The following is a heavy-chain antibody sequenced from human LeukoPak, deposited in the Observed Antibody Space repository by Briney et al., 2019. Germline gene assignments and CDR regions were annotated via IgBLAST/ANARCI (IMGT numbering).Heavy chain of an antibody. CDR2: IYTSGTT. D-gene: IGHD3-22*01. Sequence: PSETLSLTCTVSGGSINSYYWSWIRQPAGKGLEWIGRIYTSGTTNYNPSLKSRVTMPVDTSKDHFSLQPRSVTAADTAVYYCASTTYDYDTSGHYFLDYWGQGSLVTVSS. J-gene: IGHJ4*02. CDR3: ASTTYDYDTSGHYFLDY. CDR1: GGSINSYY. V-gene: IGHV4-4*07.